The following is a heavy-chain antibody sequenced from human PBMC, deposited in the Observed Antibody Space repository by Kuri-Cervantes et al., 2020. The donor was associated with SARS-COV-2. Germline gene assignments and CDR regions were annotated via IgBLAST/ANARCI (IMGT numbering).Heavy chain of an antibody. V-gene: IGHV1-8*03. CDR2: MNPNSGNT. Sequence: ASVKVSCKASGYTFTSYGISWVRQATGQGLEWMGWMNPNSGNTGYAQKFQGRVTITRNTSISTAYMELSSLRSEDTAVYYCARTRIAAAGTIDYWGQGTLVTVSS. CDR1: GYTFTSYG. J-gene: IGHJ4*02. D-gene: IGHD6-13*01. CDR3: ARTRIAAAGTIDY.